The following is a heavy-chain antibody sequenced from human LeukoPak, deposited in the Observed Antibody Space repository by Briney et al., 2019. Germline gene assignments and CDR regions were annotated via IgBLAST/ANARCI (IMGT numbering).Heavy chain of an antibody. D-gene: IGHD1-1*01. CDR1: GFTFSSYS. CDR2: ISSSSSTI. CDR3: ARVNWEGSGPYSFDS. Sequence: GGSLRLFCAASGFTFSSYSMNWVRQARGKGREGGSYISSSSSTIYYADAVKGRFTISRDNSKNTLFLQMDSLATDDTAVYFCARVNWEGSGPYSFDSWGQGTLVTVSS. J-gene: IGHJ4*02. V-gene: IGHV3-48*01.